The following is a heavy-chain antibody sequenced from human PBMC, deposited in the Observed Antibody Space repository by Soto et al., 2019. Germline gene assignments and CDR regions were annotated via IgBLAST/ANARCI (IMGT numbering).Heavy chain of an antibody. D-gene: IGHD3-16*01. CDR3: GRERGGDLKAFDI. CDR2: ISSSSSYI. Sequence: EVQLVESGGGLVKPGGSLRLSCAASGFTFSTYSMNWVRQAPGKGLEWVSSISSSSSYIYYADSVKGRFTISRDNAKNSLYLQMSSLRAEDTAVYYCGRERGGDLKAFDIWGQGTMVTVSS. CDR1: GFTFSTYS. V-gene: IGHV3-21*01. J-gene: IGHJ3*02.